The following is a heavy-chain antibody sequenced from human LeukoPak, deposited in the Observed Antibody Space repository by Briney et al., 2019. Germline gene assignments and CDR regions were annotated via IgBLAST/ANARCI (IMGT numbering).Heavy chain of an antibody. CDR2: ITPSGST. V-gene: IGHV4-34*01. CDR1: GGSFSGYF. J-gene: IGHJ4*02. Sequence: KSSETLSLTCVVYGGSFSGYFWSWIRQPPGKGLEWIGEITPSGSTNYSPSLKSRVSISIDTSKKKLSLRLTSVTAADSAVYYCASSFYYDSRDHWGQGTLVTVSS. D-gene: IGHD3-22*01. CDR3: ASSFYYDSRDH.